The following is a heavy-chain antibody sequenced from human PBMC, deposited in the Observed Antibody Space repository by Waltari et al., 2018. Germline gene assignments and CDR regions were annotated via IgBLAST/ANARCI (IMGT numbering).Heavy chain of an antibody. J-gene: IGHJ4*02. D-gene: IGHD3-9*01. CDR2: IYYSGST. CDR3: ARGYDIKTPIFDY. CDR1: GGSISSYY. Sequence: QLQLQESGPGLVKPSETLSLTCTVTGGSISSYYWSWIRQPPGKGLEWIGYIYYSGSTNYNPSLKSRVTISVDTSKNQFSLKLSSVTAADTAVYYCARGYDIKTPIFDYWGQGTLVTVSS. V-gene: IGHV4-59*01.